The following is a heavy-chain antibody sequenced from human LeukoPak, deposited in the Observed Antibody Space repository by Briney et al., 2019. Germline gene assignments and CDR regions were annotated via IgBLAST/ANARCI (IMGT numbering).Heavy chain of an antibody. Sequence: SETLSLTCTVSGGSISSNNYYWGWIRQPPGKGLEWIGTIYYSGNPYYNPSLKSRVTMSVDTSKNQFSLKLSSVTAADTAVYYCARSSSTTVTTFDYWGQGSLVTVSS. J-gene: IGHJ4*02. CDR3: ARSSSTTVTTFDY. D-gene: IGHD4-17*01. CDR2: IYYSGNP. V-gene: IGHV4-39*01. CDR1: GGSISSNNYY.